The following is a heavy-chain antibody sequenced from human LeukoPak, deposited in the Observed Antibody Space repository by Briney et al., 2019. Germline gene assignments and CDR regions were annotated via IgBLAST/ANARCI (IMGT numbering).Heavy chain of an antibody. J-gene: IGHJ5*02. CDR1: GYTFTGYY. V-gene: IGHV1-2*02. CDR2: INPNSGGT. CDR3: ARSRSLWLASTRWFDP. Sequence: ASVKVSCKASGYTFTGYYMHWVRQAPGQGLEWMGWINPNSGGTNYAQKFQGRVTMTRDTSISTAYMELSRLRSDDTAVYYCARSRSLWLASTRWFDPWGQGTLVTVSS. D-gene: IGHD6-19*01.